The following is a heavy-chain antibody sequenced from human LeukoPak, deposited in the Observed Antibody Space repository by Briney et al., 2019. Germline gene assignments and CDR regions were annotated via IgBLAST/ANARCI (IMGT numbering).Heavy chain of an antibody. Sequence: GGSLRLSCAASGFIVSSNYMSWVRQAPGKGLEWVAVISYDGSNKYYADSVKGRFTISRDNSKNTLYLQMNSLRAEDTAVYYCARELVGSYDSSGYFDYWGQGTLVTVSS. CDR2: ISYDGSNK. CDR1: GFIVSSNY. J-gene: IGHJ4*02. D-gene: IGHD3-22*01. CDR3: ARELVGSYDSSGYFDY. V-gene: IGHV3-30-3*01.